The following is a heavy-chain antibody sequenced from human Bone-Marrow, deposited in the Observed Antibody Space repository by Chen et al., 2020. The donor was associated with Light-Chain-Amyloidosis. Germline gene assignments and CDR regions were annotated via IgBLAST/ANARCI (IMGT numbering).Heavy chain of an antibody. CDR3: ARRRDGYNFDY. CDR1: GYTFPNYW. J-gene: IGHJ4*02. D-gene: IGHD5-12*01. CDR2: IYPDDSDA. V-gene: IGHV5-51*01. Sequence: EVQLEQSGPEVTKPGESLKISRKGSGYTFPNYWIGWVRQMPGKGLEWMGVIYPDDSDARYSPSFEGQVTISADKSITTAYLQWRSLKASDTAMYYCARRRDGYNFDYWGQGTLVTVSS.